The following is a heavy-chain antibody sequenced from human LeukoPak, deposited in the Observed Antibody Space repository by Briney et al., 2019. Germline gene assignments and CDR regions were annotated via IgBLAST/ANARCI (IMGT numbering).Heavy chain of an antibody. Sequence: GGSLRLSCAASGFTFSSYSMNWVRQAPGKGLEWVANINQDVSEINYVDSVKGRFTISRDNGKNSLYLQMNSLRAEDTAVYYCARGGPFDSSGYDYWGQGTPVTVSS. CDR3: ARGGPFDSSGYDY. V-gene: IGHV3-7*01. CDR2: INQDVSEI. D-gene: IGHD3-22*01. CDR1: GFTFSSYS. J-gene: IGHJ4*02.